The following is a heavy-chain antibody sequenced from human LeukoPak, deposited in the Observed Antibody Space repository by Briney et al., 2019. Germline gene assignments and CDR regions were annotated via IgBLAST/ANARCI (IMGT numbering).Heavy chain of an antibody. D-gene: IGHD2-15*01. CDR3: AKMKGWRLYDYCMHV. Sequence: GGSLRLSCVASGFAFSSFAMSWVRQAPGKGLEWVSGLTGSGSTYHADSVKGRFTISRDNSKNTLSLQMNSLRAEDTAVYYCAKMKGWRLYDYCMHVWGKGTTVTVSS. CDR1: GFAFSSFA. CDR2: LTGSGST. J-gene: IGHJ6*03. V-gene: IGHV3-23*01.